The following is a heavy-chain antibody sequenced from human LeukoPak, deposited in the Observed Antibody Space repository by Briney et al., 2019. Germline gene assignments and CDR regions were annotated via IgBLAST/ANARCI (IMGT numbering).Heavy chain of an antibody. CDR2: ISGSGVES. Sequence: GGSLRLSCAASGFTYTSYAMSWVRQAPGKGLEWVSGISGSGVESFYADSVKGRFTISRDSSRNTLYLQMNSLRAEDTAVYYCANSGNYYDTSGHEYWGQGTLVTVSS. CDR3: ANSGNYYDTSGHEY. V-gene: IGHV3-23*01. CDR1: GFTYTSYA. J-gene: IGHJ4*02. D-gene: IGHD3-22*01.